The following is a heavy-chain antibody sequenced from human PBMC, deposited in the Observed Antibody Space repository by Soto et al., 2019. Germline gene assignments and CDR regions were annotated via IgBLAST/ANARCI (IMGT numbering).Heavy chain of an antibody. CDR2: IYPGDSDT. CDR3: AIRGDSTTWGAFDH. J-gene: IGHJ4*02. D-gene: IGHD7-27*01. Sequence: EVQLVQSGTEVKKPGESLKISCKGSGYNFTGYWITWVRQVPGKGLDWMGIIYPGDSDTRYSPSFQGHVTISADKSTGTAYVQWSTLKASDIGIYYCAIRGDSTTWGAFDHWGQGTLVTVSS. CDR1: GYNFTGYW. V-gene: IGHV5-51*03.